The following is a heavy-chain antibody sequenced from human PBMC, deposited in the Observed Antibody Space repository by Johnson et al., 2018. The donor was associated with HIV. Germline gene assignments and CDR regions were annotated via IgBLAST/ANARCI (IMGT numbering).Heavy chain of an antibody. J-gene: IGHJ3*02. CDR1: GFIVSSNY. D-gene: IGHD2-15*01. CDR2: MSWNSGSR. Sequence: QVQLVESGGGLVKPGGSLRLSCAASGFIVSSNYMSWVRQAPGKGLEWGSGMSWNSGSRGYAASVKGRLIISRDNAKKSLYLQMNSLRAEDSAVYYCAKRKVVVAAHDAFDIWGQGTMVTVSS. CDR3: AKRKVVVAAHDAFDI. V-gene: IGHV3-11*06.